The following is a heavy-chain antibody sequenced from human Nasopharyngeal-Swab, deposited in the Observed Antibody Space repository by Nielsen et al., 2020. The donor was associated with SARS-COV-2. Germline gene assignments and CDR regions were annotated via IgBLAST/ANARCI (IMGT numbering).Heavy chain of an antibody. J-gene: IGHJ4*02. CDR2: ISSSSSII. Sequence: GGSLRLSCAASGFTFSSYSMNWVRQAPGKGLEWVSYISSSSSIIYYADSVKGRFTISRDNAKNSLYLQMNSLRAEDTAVYYCARGSPGDYVWGSYRWGYFDYWGQGTLVTVSS. D-gene: IGHD3-16*02. CDR3: ARGSPGDYVWGSYRWGYFDY. V-gene: IGHV3-48*01. CDR1: GFTFSSYS.